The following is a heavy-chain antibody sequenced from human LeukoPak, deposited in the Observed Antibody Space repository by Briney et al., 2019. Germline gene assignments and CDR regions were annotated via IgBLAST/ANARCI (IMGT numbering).Heavy chain of an antibody. D-gene: IGHD1-20*01. V-gene: IGHV1-18*01. CDR2: ISISSGDT. Sequence: ASVKLSCKTSGFTFSNYHITWVRQAPGQGLEWMGWISISSGDTNYAQNVQGRVTMTTDTATSTAYMELTNLRSDDTAIYYCARGDYNWNQGYFDYWGRGTLVTVSS. CDR1: GFTFSNYH. CDR3: ARGDYNWNQGYFDY. J-gene: IGHJ4*02.